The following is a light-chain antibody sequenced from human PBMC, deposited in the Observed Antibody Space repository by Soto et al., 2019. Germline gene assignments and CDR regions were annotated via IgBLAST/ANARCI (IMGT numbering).Light chain of an antibody. Sequence: IPMTHSPSSLSASVGDRVTGTCRASQDISNYLSWFQQKPGKAPKSLIDSASALRGGVPSRFGSSAYGTDFTLTITGLQPEDSATYFCQRYKSYPITFGQKTRLEIK. CDR2: SAS. CDR1: QDISNY. V-gene: IGKV1-16*01. CDR3: QRYKSYPIT. J-gene: IGKJ5*01.